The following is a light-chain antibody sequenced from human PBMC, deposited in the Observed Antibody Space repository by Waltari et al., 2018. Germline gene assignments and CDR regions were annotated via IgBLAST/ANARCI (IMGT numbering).Light chain of an antibody. Sequence: QSVLTQPPSAAGTPGKTVTISCSGSLFNTESNTVNCYRKLPGPDPKLLIYGDNHRPSGVPDRFSGSKSGTSASLAISGLQSADEADYYCAGWDDSLNGPVFGGGTKLTVL. CDR3: AGWDDSLNGPV. J-gene: IGLJ3*02. V-gene: IGLV1-44*01. CDR1: LFNTESNT. CDR2: GDN.